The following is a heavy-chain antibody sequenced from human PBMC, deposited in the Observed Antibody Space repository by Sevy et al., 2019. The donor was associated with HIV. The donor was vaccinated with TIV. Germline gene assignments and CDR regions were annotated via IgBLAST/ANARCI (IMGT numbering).Heavy chain of an antibody. V-gene: IGHV3-30*18. J-gene: IGHJ3*02. D-gene: IGHD3-3*01. CDR3: AKDPVLSGSRVPDAFDI. CDR1: GFTFSSYG. Sequence: WGSLRLSCAASGFTFSSYGMHWVRQAPGKGLEWVAVISYDGSNKYYADSVKGRFTISRDNSKNTLYLQMNSLRAEDTAVYYCAKDPVLSGSRVPDAFDIWGQGTMVTVSS. CDR2: ISYDGSNK.